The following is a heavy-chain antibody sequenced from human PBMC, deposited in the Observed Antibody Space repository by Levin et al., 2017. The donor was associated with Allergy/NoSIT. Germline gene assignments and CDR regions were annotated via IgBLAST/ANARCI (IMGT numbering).Heavy chain of an antibody. CDR3: ARDSRITMVQGVISYYYYYMDG. CDR2: ISSSSSYI. CDR1: GFTFSSYS. Sequence: AGGSLRLSCAASGFTFSSYSMNWVRQAPGKGLEWVSSISSSSSYIYYADSVKGRFTISRDNAKNSLYLQMNSLRAEDTAVYYCARDSRITMVQGVISYYYYYMDGWGKGTTVTVSS. J-gene: IGHJ6*03. V-gene: IGHV3-21*01. D-gene: IGHD3-10*01.